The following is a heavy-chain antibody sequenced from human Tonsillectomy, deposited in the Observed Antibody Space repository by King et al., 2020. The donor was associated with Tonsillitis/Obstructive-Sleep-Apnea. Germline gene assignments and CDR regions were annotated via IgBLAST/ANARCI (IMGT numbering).Heavy chain of an antibody. V-gene: IGHV1-3*01. D-gene: IGHD2-2*01. CDR2: INVDNGNT. CDR1: GYTFTSYA. Sequence: QLVQSGAEVKKPGASVKVSCKASGYTFTSYAMHWVRQAPGQRLEWMGWINVDNGNTKYSQKFQGRVTITRDTSASTAYMELSSLRSEETAVYYCARETGDIVVVPAALNWFDPWGQGTLVTVSS. J-gene: IGHJ5*02. CDR3: ARETGDIVVVPAALNWFDP.